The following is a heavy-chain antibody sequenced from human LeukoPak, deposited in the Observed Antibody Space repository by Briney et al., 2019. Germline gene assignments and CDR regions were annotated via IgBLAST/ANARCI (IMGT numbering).Heavy chain of an antibody. Sequence: PGGSLRLSCAASGFTFSNYDMNWVRQAPGKGLEWVANIKEDGSEKYYVESVKGRFIISRDNTKNSLYLQMSSLRAEDTAVYYCAKGVSKNPWGQGTLVTVSS. CDR2: IKEDGSEK. V-gene: IGHV3-7*01. CDR1: GFTFSNYD. J-gene: IGHJ5*02. CDR3: AKGVSKNP.